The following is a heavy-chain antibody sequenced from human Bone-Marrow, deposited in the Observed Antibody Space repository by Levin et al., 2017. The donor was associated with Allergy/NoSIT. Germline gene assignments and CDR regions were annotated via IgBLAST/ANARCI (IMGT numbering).Heavy chain of an antibody. Sequence: SETLSLTCTVSGGSISSSSHYWGWIRQPPGKGLEWIGSVYYSGGTYYSPSLQSRVTVSVDTSKNQFFLKLSSVTAADTAVYYCARHGDWGLFGVLTGSLNWFDPWGQGTLVTVSS. D-gene: IGHD3-3*01. CDR2: VYYSGGT. J-gene: IGHJ5*02. CDR3: ARHGDWGLFGVLTGSLNWFDP. V-gene: IGHV4-39*01. CDR1: GGSISSSSHY.